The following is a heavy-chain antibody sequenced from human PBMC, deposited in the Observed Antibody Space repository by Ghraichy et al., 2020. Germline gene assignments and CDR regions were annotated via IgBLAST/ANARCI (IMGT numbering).Heavy chain of an antibody. V-gene: IGHV4-61*01. J-gene: IGHJ4*02. CDR3: ARDLAYGDYRAGFDY. CDR2: IYYSGST. CDR1: GGSVSSGSYY. D-gene: IGHD4-17*01. Sequence: GSLKLSCTVSGGSVSSGSYYWSWIRQPPGKGLEWIGYIYYSGSTNYNPSLKSRVTISVDTSKNQFSLKLSSVTAADTAVYYCARDLAYGDYRAGFDYWGQGTLVTVSS.